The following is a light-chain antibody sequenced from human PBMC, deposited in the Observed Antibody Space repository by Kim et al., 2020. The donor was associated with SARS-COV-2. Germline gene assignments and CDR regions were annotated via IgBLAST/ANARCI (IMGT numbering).Light chain of an antibody. CDR1: SLRNYY. J-gene: IGLJ2*01. CDR3: NSRDNTANHLI. CDR2: GKD. Sequence: GQTVRITCQGDSLRNYYATWYQQKPGQTPVLVFFGKDNRPSGIPDRFSGSRSGSTASLTITEAQAEDEADYYCNSRDNTANHLIFGGGTQLTVL. V-gene: IGLV3-19*01.